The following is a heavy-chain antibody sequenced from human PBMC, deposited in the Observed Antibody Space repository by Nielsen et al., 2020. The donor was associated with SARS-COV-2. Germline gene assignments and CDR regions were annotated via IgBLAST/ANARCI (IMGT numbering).Heavy chain of an antibody. CDR3: AREYYYGSGILGGY. CDR1: GSSVTSYS. J-gene: IGHJ4*02. V-gene: IGHV4-34*01. CDR2: INHSGST. D-gene: IGHD3-10*01. Sequence: SETLSLTCSVSGSSVTSYSWSWIRQPPGKGLEWIGEINHSGSTNYNPSLKSRVTISVDTSKNQFSLKLSSVTAADTAVYYCAREYYYGSGILGGYWGQGTLVTVSS.